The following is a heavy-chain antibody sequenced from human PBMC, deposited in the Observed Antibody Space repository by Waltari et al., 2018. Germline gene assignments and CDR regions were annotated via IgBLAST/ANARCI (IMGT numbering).Heavy chain of an antibody. V-gene: IGHV4-4*02. CDR3: AREREGGIRGQYGLDV. J-gene: IGHJ6*02. CDR2: IYHSGTT. CDR1: GGSISSGDL. D-gene: IGHD3-16*02. Sequence: QVQLQESGPGLVKPSGTLSLTCAVSGGSISSGDLWSWVRQPPGKGLEWIGDIYHSGTTNYNPSLESRVTISIANPKNHFSLKLRSVTAADTAMYYCAREREGGIRGQYGLDVWGQGTTVTVSS.